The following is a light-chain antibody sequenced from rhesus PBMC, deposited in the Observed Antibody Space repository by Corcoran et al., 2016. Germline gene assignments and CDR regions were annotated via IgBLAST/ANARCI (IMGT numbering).Light chain of an antibody. Sequence: DIVMTQSPDSLVVSLGERVTINCKSSQSLLYSSNNKNYLAWYQQKPGQGPKLLIYWASPRESGVPNRFRGGGSGTDFTLTISGLQAEDVAVYYCQQYYSSPLTFGGGTKVEIK. J-gene: IGKJ4*01. V-gene: IGKV4-1*01. CDR3: QQYYSSPLT. CDR2: WAS. CDR1: QSLLYSSNNKNY.